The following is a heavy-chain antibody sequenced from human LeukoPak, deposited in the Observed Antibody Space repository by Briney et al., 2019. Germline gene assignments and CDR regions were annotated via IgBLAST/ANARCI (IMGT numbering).Heavy chain of an antibody. CDR3: ARGRYSSGWYLYY. CDR2: INHSGST. Sequence: SETLSLTCAVYGGSFSGYYWSWIRQPPGKGLEWIGEINHSGSTNYNPSLKSRVTISVDTSKNQFSLKLSSVTAADTAVYYCARGRYSSGWYLYYWGQGTLVTVSS. V-gene: IGHV4-34*01. CDR1: GGSFSGYY. J-gene: IGHJ4*02. D-gene: IGHD6-19*01.